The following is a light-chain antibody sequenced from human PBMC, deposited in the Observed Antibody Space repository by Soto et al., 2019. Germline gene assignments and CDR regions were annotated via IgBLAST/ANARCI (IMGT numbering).Light chain of an antibody. Sequence: DIQMTQSPSTLPASVGDRVTISCRASQTVERWLAWYQQKPGKAPKLLISDVSSLERGVPSRFSGSGSATEFTLTISGLQYDDFEPYYCQQYKDYVWTLGQGTKADIK. J-gene: IGKJ1*01. CDR2: DVS. CDR1: QTVERW. V-gene: IGKV1-5*01. CDR3: QQYKDYVWT.